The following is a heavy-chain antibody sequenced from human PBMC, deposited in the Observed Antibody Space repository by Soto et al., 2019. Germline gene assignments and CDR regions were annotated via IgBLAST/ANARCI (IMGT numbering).Heavy chain of an antibody. CDR3: ARGHSSSWYRGGFDY. CDR2: IYYSGST. Sequence: PSETLSLTCTVSGGSISSYYWSWIRQPPGKGLEWIGYIYYSGSTNYNPSPKSRVTISVDTSKNQFSLKLSSVTAADTAVYYCARGHSSSWYRGGFDYWGQGTLVTVSS. J-gene: IGHJ4*02. D-gene: IGHD6-13*01. CDR1: GGSISSYY. V-gene: IGHV4-59*01.